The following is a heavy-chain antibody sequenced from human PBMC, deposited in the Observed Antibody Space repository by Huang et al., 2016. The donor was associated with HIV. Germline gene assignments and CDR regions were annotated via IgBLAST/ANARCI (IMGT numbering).Heavy chain of an antibody. V-gene: IGHV4-34*02. J-gene: IGHJ3*02. CDR1: GGSFSGHY. CDR3: ARMFKYDSGGYWGNDAFDI. Sequence: QVQLQQWGAELLKPSETLSLTCAVSGGSFSGHYWTWIRQPPGRGLEGIGEISDSESTTYNPPLKRRVTISGDTSQSQFSLKLNSVTAADTAIYYCARMFKYDSGGYWGNDAFDIWGQGTMVTVSS. D-gene: IGHD3-22*01. CDR2: ISDSEST.